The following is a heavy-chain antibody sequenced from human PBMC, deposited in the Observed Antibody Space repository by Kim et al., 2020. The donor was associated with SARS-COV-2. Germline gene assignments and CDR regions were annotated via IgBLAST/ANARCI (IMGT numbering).Heavy chain of an antibody. CDR2: VYHSGTT. J-gene: IGHJ4*02. V-gene: IGHV4-39*01. Sequence: SETLSLTCTVSGDSISSSFNYWGWIRQPPGKGLEWIGSVYHSGTTYDSPSLKSRVTVSVDTSKNEFSLKVTSVTAADTAVYFCARLPHDSSGYFDCWGQGILLTVSS. CDR3: ARLPHDSSGYFDC. D-gene: IGHD3-22*01. CDR1: GDSISSSFNY.